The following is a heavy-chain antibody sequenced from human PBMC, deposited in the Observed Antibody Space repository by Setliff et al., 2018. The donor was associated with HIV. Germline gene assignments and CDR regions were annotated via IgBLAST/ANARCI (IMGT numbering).Heavy chain of an antibody. CDR2: IYYSGST. V-gene: IGHV4-39*07. CDR1: GYSISSSSYY. Sequence: SETLSLTCTVSGYSISSSSYYWDWIRQPPGKGLEWIGSIYYSGSTYYNPSLKSRVTISADTSKNQLSLKLTSVTAEDTGVYYCARTVPHSAAQDAFDIWGQGTVVTV. D-gene: IGHD4-4*01. J-gene: IGHJ3*02. CDR3: ARTVPHSAAQDAFDI.